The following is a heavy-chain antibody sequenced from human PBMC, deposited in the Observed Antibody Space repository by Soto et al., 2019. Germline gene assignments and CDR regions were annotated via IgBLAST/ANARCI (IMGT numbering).Heavy chain of an antibody. V-gene: IGHV3-23*01. CDR1: GFTFSTYP. J-gene: IGHJ4*02. CDR3: AGIIAAAATGY. Sequence: GSLRLSCAASGFTFSTYPMTWVRQAPGKGLEWVSSICASGDNTYYADSVKGRFTISRANSKSTLYLQMSSLRADDTAVYYCAGIIAAAATGYWGQGTLVTVLL. CDR2: ICASGDNT. D-gene: IGHD6-13*01.